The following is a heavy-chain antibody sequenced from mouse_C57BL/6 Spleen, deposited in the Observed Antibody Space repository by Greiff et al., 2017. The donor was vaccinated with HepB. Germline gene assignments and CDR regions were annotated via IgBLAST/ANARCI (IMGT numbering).Heavy chain of an antibody. CDR2: IDPNSGGT. Sequence: VQLQQSGAELVKPGASVKLSCKASGYTFTSYWMHWVKQRPGRGLEWIGRIDPNSGGTKYNEKFKSKATLTVDKPSSTAYMQLSSLTSEDSAVYYCARGCTTVVATDYAMDYWGQGTSVTVSS. V-gene: IGHV1-72*01. CDR3: ARGCTTVVATDYAMDY. CDR1: GYTFTSYW. D-gene: IGHD1-1*01. J-gene: IGHJ4*01.